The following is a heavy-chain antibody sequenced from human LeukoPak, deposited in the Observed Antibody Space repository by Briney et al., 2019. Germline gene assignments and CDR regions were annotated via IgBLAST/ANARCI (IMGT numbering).Heavy chain of an antibody. CDR1: GFTVSSNY. J-gene: IGHJ4*02. Sequence: GGYLRLYGAASGFTVSSNYMSRVRQAPGKGLEWVSVIYSGGSTYYADSVKGRFTISRDNSKTTLYLQMNSLRAEDTAVYYCARFGVAYGGFDYWGQGTLVTVSS. V-gene: IGHV3-66*01. CDR3: ARFGVAYGGFDY. D-gene: IGHD4-23*01. CDR2: IYSGGST.